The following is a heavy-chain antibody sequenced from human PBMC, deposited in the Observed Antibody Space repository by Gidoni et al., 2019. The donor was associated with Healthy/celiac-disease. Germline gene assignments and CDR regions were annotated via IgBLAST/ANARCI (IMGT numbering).Heavy chain of an antibody. D-gene: IGHD1-26*01. J-gene: IGHJ4*02. CDR3: ARAAIVGATTFDY. Sequence: EVQLVESGGGLVQPGGSLRLSCAASGFPFSSYSMIWVRQAPGKGLEWVSYISSSSSTIYYADSVKGRFTISRDNAKNSLYLQMNSLRAEDTAVYYCARAAIVGATTFDYWGQGTLVTVSS. V-gene: IGHV3-48*01. CDR2: ISSSSSTI. CDR1: GFPFSSYS.